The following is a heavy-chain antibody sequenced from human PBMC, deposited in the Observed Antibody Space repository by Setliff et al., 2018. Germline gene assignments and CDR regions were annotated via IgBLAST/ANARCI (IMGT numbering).Heavy chain of an antibody. CDR2: IYYSGST. D-gene: IGHD3-10*01. J-gene: IGHJ6*03. CDR3: ASNYPKGGDYYYYYMDV. Sequence: NPSETLSLTCTVSGGSISSGGYYWSWIRQHPGKGLEWIGYIYYSGSTYYNPSLKSRVTISVDTSKNQFSLKLSSVTAADTAVYYCASNYPKGGDYYYYYMDVWGKGTTVTVSS. CDR1: GGSISSGGYY. V-gene: IGHV4-31*03.